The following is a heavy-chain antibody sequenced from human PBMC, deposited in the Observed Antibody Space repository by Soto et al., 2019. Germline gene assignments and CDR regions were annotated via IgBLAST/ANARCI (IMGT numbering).Heavy chain of an antibody. CDR2: IYYSGST. CDR3: ASQLPPGIRNH. CDR1: GGSISSSSYY. D-gene: IGHD6-13*01. Sequence: SETLSLTCTVSGGSISSSSYYWGWIRQPPGKGPEWIGSIYYSGSTYYNPSLKSRVTISVDTSKNQFSLKLSSVTAADTAVYYCASQLPPGIRNHWGQGTLVTVSS. V-gene: IGHV4-39*01. J-gene: IGHJ5*02.